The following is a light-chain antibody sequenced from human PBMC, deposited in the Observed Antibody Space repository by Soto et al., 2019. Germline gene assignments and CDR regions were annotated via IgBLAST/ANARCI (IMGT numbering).Light chain of an antibody. CDR2: DVS. CDR3: SSYTITSTLV. CDR1: TSDVGGYNY. J-gene: IGLJ2*01. Sequence: QSALTQPASVSGSPGQSITISCTGTTSDVGGYNYVSWYQQHPGQAPKLMIYDVSYRPSGVSDRFSGSKSGNTASLTISGRQAEEEADYYCSSYTITSTLVFGGGTKLTVL. V-gene: IGLV2-14*01.